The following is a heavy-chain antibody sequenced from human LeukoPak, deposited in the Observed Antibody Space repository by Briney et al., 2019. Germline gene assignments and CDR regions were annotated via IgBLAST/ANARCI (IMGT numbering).Heavy chain of an antibody. CDR2: ISWNSGSI. Sequence: GRSLRLSCAASGFTFSSYAMHWVRQAPGKGLEWVSGISWNSGSIGYADSVKGRFTISRDSAKNSLYLQMNSLRAEDTALYYCAKDKGFGGARRGFDYWGQGTLVTVSS. CDR3: AKDKGFGGARRGFDY. V-gene: IGHV3-9*01. D-gene: IGHD3-16*01. CDR1: GFTFSSYA. J-gene: IGHJ4*02.